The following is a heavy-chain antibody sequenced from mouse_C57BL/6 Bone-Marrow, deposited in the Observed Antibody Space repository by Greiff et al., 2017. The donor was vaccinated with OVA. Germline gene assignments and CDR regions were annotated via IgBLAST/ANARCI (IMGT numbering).Heavy chain of an antibody. Sequence: QVQLKQSGAELARPGASVKLSCKASGYTFTSYGISWVKQSTGQGLEWIGEIYPRSGNTYYNEKFKGKATLTADKSSSTAYMELRSLTSEDSAVYFCARSGITTVVDWYFDVWGTGTTVTVSS. D-gene: IGHD1-1*01. CDR2: IYPRSGNT. V-gene: IGHV1-81*01. J-gene: IGHJ1*03. CDR1: GYTFTSYG. CDR3: ARSGITTVVDWYFDV.